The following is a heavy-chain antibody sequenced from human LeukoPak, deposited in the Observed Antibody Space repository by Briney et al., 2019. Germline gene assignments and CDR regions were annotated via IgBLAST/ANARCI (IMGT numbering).Heavy chain of an antibody. CDR1: GFTFSSYV. CDR2: IWYDGSNK. V-gene: IGHV3-33*01. Sequence: GRSLRLSCAASGFTFSSYVMHWVRQAPGKGLEWVAVIWYDGSNKYYADSVKGRFTISRDNSKNTQYLQMNSLRAEDTAVYYCARGSEIAAPRPFDYWGQGTLATVSS. CDR3: ARGSEIAAPRPFDY. J-gene: IGHJ4*02. D-gene: IGHD6-13*01.